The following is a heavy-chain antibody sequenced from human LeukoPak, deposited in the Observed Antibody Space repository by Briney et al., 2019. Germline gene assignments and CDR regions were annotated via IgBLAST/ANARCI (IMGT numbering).Heavy chain of an antibody. CDR3: ARRSDGYDSSAYCH. J-gene: IGHJ4*02. V-gene: IGHV1-8*02. Sequence: ASVKVSCKASGYTFTSYDINWVRQATGQGLEWMGWMNPNSGNTGYAQKFQGRVTMTMDPSISTAYMELSSLRSEDTAVYYCARRSDGYDSSAYCHWGQGTLVTVSS. D-gene: IGHD3-22*01. CDR1: GYTFTSYD. CDR2: MNPNSGNT.